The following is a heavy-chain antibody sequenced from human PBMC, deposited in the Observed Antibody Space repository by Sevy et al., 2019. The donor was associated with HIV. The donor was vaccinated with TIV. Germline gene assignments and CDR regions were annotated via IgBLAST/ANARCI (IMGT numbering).Heavy chain of an antibody. CDR2: IRNKANSDTT. CDR3: ARVPTYGSVTYFLDH. Sequence: GGSLRLSCAASGFTFSDHYMDWVRQAPGKGLEWVGRIRNKANSDTTEYAASVKGRFTISRDDSKNSLYLQMNSLKTEDTAVYYCARVPTYGSVTYFLDHWGQGSLVTVSS. V-gene: IGHV3-72*01. D-gene: IGHD3-10*01. CDR1: GFTFSDHY. J-gene: IGHJ4*02.